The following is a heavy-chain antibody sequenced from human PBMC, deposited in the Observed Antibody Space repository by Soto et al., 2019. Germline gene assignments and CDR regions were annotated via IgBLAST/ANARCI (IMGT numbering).Heavy chain of an antibody. V-gene: IGHV4-34*01. CDR2: INHSGST. Sequence: SDTLSLTCAVYGGSFSGYYWSWIRQPPGKGLEWIVEINHSGSTNYNPSLKSRVTISVDTSKNQFSLKLSSVTAADTAVYYCARGTYQPITNGWFEXWGQVTLVTVSX. CDR1: GGSFSGYY. J-gene: IGHJ5*02. D-gene: IGHD2-2*01. CDR3: ARGTYQPITNGWFEX.